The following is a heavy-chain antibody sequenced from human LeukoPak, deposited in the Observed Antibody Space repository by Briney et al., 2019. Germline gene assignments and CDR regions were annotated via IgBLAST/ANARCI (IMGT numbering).Heavy chain of an antibody. D-gene: IGHD3-22*01. CDR1: GATFSSYA. V-gene: IGHV1-69*04. J-gene: IGHJ4*02. CDR3: ARDTYDSSGYPAYYFDY. Sequence: ASVKVSCKASGATFSSYAISWVRQAPGQGLEWIGRIIPILGIANYAQKFQGRVTITADKSTSTAYMELSSLRSEDTAVYYCARDTYDSSGYPAYYFDYWGQGTLVTVSS. CDR2: IIPILGIA.